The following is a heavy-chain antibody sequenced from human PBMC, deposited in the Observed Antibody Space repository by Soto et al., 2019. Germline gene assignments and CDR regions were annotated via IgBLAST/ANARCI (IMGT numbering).Heavy chain of an antibody. CDR3: ANRGSGWLYYFDY. D-gene: IGHD3-10*01. V-gene: IGHV3-23*01. CDR2: SSAIGGST. CDR1: GSTLSSYA. J-gene: IGHJ4*02. Sequence: EVQLLESGGGLVQPGGSLRLSCAASGSTLSSYAMSWVRQAPGKGLEWVSSSSAIGGSTYYADSVKGRFTISRDNSRNTVYLEMNSLRAEDTAVYYCANRGSGWLYYFDYWGQGTLVTVSS.